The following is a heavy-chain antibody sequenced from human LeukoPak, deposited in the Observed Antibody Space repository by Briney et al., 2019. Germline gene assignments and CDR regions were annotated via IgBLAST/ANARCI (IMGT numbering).Heavy chain of an antibody. Sequence: TSETLSLTCAVYGGSFSAYYWSWIRQPPGKGLEWIGEINHSGSTNYNPSLKSRVTISVDTSKNQFSLKLSSVTAADTAVYYCASRTVAGGHDYWGQGTLVTVSS. CDR3: ASRTVAGGHDY. CDR1: GGSFSAYY. V-gene: IGHV4-34*01. D-gene: IGHD6-19*01. CDR2: INHSGST. J-gene: IGHJ4*02.